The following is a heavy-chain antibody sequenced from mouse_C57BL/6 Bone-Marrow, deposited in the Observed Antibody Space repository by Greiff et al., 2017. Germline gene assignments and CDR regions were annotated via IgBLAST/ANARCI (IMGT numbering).Heavy chain of an antibody. Sequence: LQESGAELARPGASVKLSCKASGYTFTSYGISWVKQRTGQGLEWIGEIYPRSGNTYYNEKFKGKATLTADKSSSTAYMELRSLTSEDSAVYFCARRPHYYGSSYWYFDVWGTGTTVTVSS. CDR1: GYTFTSYG. V-gene: IGHV1-81*01. CDR3: ARRPHYYGSSYWYFDV. D-gene: IGHD1-1*01. CDR2: IYPRSGNT. J-gene: IGHJ1*03.